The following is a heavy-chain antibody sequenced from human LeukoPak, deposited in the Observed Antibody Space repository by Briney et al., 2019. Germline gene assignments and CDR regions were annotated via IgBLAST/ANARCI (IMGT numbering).Heavy chain of an antibody. J-gene: IGHJ6*03. CDR3: ASGRWYGYYYYMDV. D-gene: IGHD6-13*01. Sequence: SETLSLTCAVYGGSFSGYYWSWIRQPPGKGLEWIGEINHSGSTNYNPSLKSRVTISVDTSKNQFSLRLSSVTAADTAVYYCASGRWYGYYYYMDVWGKGTTVTVS. CDR1: GGSFSGYY. CDR2: INHSGST. V-gene: IGHV4-34*01.